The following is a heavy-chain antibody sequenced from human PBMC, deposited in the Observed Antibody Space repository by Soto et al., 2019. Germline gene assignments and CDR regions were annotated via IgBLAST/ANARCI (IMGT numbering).Heavy chain of an antibody. CDR1: GYSISRGYH. V-gene: IGHV4-38-2*01. CDR2: IYDSGST. D-gene: IGHD3-22*01. Sequence: SETLSLTCAVSGYSISRGYHWGWIRQPPGKGLEWIGTIYDSGSTYLSPSLKSRVTISTDSSKNQFSLKLTSVTAADTAVYYCARSYDVRGYHPNYYYGMEVWGQGTTVTVS. CDR3: ARSYDVRGYHPNYYYGMEV. J-gene: IGHJ6*02.